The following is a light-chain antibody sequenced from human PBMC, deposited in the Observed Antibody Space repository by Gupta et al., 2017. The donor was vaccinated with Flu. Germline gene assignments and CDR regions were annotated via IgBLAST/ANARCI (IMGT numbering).Light chain of an antibody. CDR1: QDIGNW. Sequence: PSALSASVGDRVTITCRASQDIGNWLAWYQQKPQSAPKSLIFATSTLLSGIPSRFSGTGSGTDFTLTITGLQAEDVGTYYCQQYNSYPLTFGGGTKVEI. V-gene: IGKV1D-16*01. J-gene: IGKJ4*01. CDR3: QQYNSYPLT. CDR2: ATS.